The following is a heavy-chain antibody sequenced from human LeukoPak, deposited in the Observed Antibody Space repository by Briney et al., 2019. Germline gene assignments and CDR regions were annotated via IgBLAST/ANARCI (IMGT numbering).Heavy chain of an antibody. J-gene: IGHJ4*02. CDR2: IYPGDSYT. Sequence: GESLKISCTGSGYTFTDYWIGWVRQMPGKGLEWMGIIYPGDSYTRYSPSFQGQVTISADKSISTAYLQWSSLKASDTAMYYCARRPYDSSGYHFDYWGQGTLVTVSS. D-gene: IGHD3-22*01. CDR1: GYTFTDYW. V-gene: IGHV5-51*01. CDR3: ARRPYDSSGYHFDY.